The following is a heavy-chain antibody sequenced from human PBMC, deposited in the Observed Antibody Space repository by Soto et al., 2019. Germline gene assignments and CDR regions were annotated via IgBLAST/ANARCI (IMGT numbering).Heavy chain of an antibody. V-gene: IGHV4-30-4*01. CDR1: GASINSGDYY. J-gene: IGHJ4*02. D-gene: IGHD1-26*01. Sequence: QVQLQESGPGLVEPSQTLSLTCTVSGASINSGDYYLSWIRQPPGKGLEWIGHIYHSGSTYRNPSLKSRGTISMDTSKNQFSLNLSSVTAADTAVYYWARGPSGDKVDYWGQGTLVTVSS. CDR3: ARGPSGDKVDY. CDR2: IYHSGST.